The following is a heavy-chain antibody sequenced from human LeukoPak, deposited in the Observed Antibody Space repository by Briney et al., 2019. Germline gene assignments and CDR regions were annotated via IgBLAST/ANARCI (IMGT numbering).Heavy chain of an antibody. D-gene: IGHD2-15*01. CDR1: GGPISSGSYY. V-gene: IGHV4-61*02. CDR2: IYTSGST. CDR3: ARVPYCSGGSCYSWFDP. Sequence: SETLSLTCTVSGGPISSGSYYWSWIRQPAGKGLEWIVRIYTSGSTNYNPSLKSRVTISVDTSKNQFSLKLSSVTAADTAVYYCARVPYCSGGSCYSWFDPWGQGTLVTVSS. J-gene: IGHJ5*02.